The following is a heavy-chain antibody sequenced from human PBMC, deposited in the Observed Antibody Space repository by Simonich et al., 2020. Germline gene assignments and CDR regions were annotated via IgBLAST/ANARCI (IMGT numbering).Heavy chain of an antibody. Sequence: QVQLVQSGAEVKKPGASVKVSCKASGYTFTSYGMSWGRQAPGQGLEWMGCISAYNGNTNYAQKRKGRGTMTTDTSTSTAYMELRSLRSDDTAVYYCARASRGTWWYYYFDYWGQGTLVTVSS. CDR3: ARASRGTWWYYYFDY. CDR2: ISAYNGNT. J-gene: IGHJ4*02. V-gene: IGHV1-18*01. CDR1: GYTFTSYG. D-gene: IGHD2-15*01.